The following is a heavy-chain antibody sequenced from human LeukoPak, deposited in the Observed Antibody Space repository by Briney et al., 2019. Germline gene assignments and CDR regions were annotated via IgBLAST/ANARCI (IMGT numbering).Heavy chain of an antibody. D-gene: IGHD3-22*01. Sequence: ASVKVSCKASGYTFASYYMHWVRQAPGQGREGMGIINPSGGSTSYAQKFQGRVTMTSDTSTSTVYMELSSLRSEDTAVYYCARVQGYSDSSGYQSDPNWFDPWGQGTLVTVSS. CDR2: INPSGGST. CDR1: GYTFASYY. CDR3: ARVQGYSDSSGYQSDPNWFDP. V-gene: IGHV1-46*01. J-gene: IGHJ5*02.